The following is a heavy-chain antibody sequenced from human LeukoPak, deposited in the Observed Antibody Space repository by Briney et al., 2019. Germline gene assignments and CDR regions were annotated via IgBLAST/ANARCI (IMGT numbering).Heavy chain of an antibody. CDR1: GYTLTELS. J-gene: IGHJ4*02. V-gene: IGHV1-24*01. CDR3: ATGLDYYDSSGYYFDY. CDR2: FDPEDGET. Sequence: ASVKVSCKVFGYTLTELSMHWVRQAPGKGLEWMGGFDPEDGETIYAQKFQGRVTMTEDTSTDTAYMELSSLRSEDTAVYYCATGLDYYDSSGYYFDYWGQGTLVTVSS. D-gene: IGHD3-22*01.